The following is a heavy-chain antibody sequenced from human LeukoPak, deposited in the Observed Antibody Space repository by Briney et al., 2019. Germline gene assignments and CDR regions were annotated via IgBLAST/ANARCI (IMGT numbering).Heavy chain of an antibody. V-gene: IGHV4-59*01. Sequence: SGTLSLTCTVSDDSISDYYRGWIRQPPGKGLEWIGYFYNSGRSTYNPSLKSRVTISADTSKNHFSLKLNSVTTADTAVYYCTRGAGWLIDYWGQGVLVTVSS. D-gene: IGHD3-16*01. CDR3: TRGAGWLIDY. J-gene: IGHJ4*02. CDR1: DDSISDYY. CDR2: FYNSGRS.